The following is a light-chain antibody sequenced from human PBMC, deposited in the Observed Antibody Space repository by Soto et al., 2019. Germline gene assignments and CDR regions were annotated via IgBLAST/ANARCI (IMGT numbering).Light chain of an antibody. J-gene: IGLJ1*01. V-gene: IGLV2-14*01. CDR2: EVT. Sequence: QCALSQHASVSGSPGQSITISCAGTRDDIGAYDYVSWYQQHPGNAPKLLVYEVTNRPSGVSDRFSGSKSGNTASLTISGLQAEDEADYYCSSYTSSSTLVFGTGTKVTAL. CDR1: RDDIGAYDY. CDR3: SSYTSSSTLV.